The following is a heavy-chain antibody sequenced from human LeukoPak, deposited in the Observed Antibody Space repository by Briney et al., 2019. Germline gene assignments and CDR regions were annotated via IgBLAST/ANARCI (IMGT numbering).Heavy chain of an antibody. D-gene: IGHD3-22*01. CDR2: IRSKAYGGTT. V-gene: IGHV3-49*04. CDR3: TAPYYYDSSGYYRFDY. Sequence: PGGSLRLSCTASGFTFGDYAMSWVRQAPGKGLEWVGFIRSKAYGGTTEYAASVKGRFTISRDDSKSIAYLQMNSLKTEDTAVYYCTAPYYYDSSGYYRFDYWGQGTLVTVSS. CDR1: GFTFGDYA. J-gene: IGHJ4*02.